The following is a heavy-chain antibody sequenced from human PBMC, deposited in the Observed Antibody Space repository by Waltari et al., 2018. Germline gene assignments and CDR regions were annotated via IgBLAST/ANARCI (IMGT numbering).Heavy chain of an antibody. CDR1: GFTFSSYS. V-gene: IGHV3-21*01. D-gene: IGHD6-13*01. Sequence: EVQLVESGGGLVKPGGSLRLSCAASGFTFSSYSMNWVRQAPGKGLEWVSSISSSSSYIYYADSVKGRFTISRDNAKNSLYLQMNSPRAEDTAVYYCARDMLGSWYGDYWGQGTLVTVSS. CDR2: ISSSSSYI. J-gene: IGHJ4*02. CDR3: ARDMLGSWYGDY.